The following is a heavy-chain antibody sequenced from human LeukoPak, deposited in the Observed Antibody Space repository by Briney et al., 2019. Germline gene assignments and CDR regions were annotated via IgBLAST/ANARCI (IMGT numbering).Heavy chain of an antibody. Sequence: RSGGSLRLSCAASGFTFRSYWMSWVRQAPGKGLEWVANIREDGSVRYNVDSVKGRFTISRDNAENSLYLQMNSLRAEDTAVYYCARDPGISAAGTVGYFDYWGQGTLVTVSS. CDR3: ARDPGISAAGTVGYFDY. CDR2: IREDGSVR. D-gene: IGHD6-13*01. J-gene: IGHJ4*02. CDR1: GFTFRSYW. V-gene: IGHV3-7*01.